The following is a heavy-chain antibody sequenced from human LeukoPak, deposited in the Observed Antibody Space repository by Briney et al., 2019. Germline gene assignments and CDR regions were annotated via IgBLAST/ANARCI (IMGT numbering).Heavy chain of an antibody. V-gene: IGHV1-18*01. Sequence: ASVKVSCKASGYTFTSYGISWVRQAPGQGLEWMGWISVYNGNTNYAQNLQGRVTMTTDTSTSTAYMELRSLRSDDTAVYYCARDLYCSSASCYTGGWFDPWGQGTLVIVSS. CDR1: GYTFTSYG. J-gene: IGHJ5*02. CDR2: ISVYNGNT. D-gene: IGHD2-2*02. CDR3: ARDLYCSSASCYTGGWFDP.